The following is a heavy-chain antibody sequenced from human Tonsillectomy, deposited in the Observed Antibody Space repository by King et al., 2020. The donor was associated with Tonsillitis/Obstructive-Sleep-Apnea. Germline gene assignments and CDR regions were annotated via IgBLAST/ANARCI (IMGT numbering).Heavy chain of an antibody. D-gene: IGHD5-18*01. CDR3: ARDLEGYNYGLQGDY. CDR2: ISLDGGNK. CDR1: GFTFSGYA. J-gene: IGHJ4*02. V-gene: IGHV3-30*01. Sequence: VQLVESGGGVVQPGRSLRLSCAASGFTFSGYAIRWVRQAPGEGLGWVAVISLDGGNKDYSDSVKGRFTLPRDNSKNPLYLQMNSLRAEDTAVYYCARDLEGYNYGLQGDYWGEGPLVTVPP.